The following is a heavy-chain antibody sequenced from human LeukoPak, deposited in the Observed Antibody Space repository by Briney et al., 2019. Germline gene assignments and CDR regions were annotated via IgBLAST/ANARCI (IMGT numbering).Heavy chain of an antibody. CDR2: ISYDGSNK. J-gene: IGHJ6*03. CDR1: GFTFSSYA. CDR3: ARLYSSSPYYYYYYMDV. V-gene: IGHV3-30-3*01. D-gene: IGHD6-13*01. Sequence: GGSLRLSCAASGFTFSSYAMHWVRQAPGKGLEWVAVISYDGSNKYYADSVKGRFTISRDNSKNTLYLQMNSLRAEDTAVYYCARLYSSSPYYYYYYMDVWGKGTTVTVSS.